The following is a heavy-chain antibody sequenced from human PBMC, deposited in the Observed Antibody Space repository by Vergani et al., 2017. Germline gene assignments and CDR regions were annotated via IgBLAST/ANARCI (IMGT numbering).Heavy chain of an antibody. CDR2: IIPIFGTA. CDR3: ARVKKEMATINGWDY. D-gene: IGHD5-24*01. V-gene: IGHV1-69*01. J-gene: IGHJ4*02. Sequence: QVQLVQSGAEVKKPGASVKVSCKASGGTFSSYAISWVRQAPGQGLEWMGGIIPIFGTANYAQKFQGRVTITADESTSTAYMELSSLRSEDTAVYYCARVKKEMATINGWDYWGQGTLVTVSS. CDR1: GGTFSSYA.